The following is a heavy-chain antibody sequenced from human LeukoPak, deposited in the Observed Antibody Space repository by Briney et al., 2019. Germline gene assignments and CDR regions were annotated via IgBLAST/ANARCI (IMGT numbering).Heavy chain of an antibody. Sequence: PGGSLRLSCVVSVFXFSDYYMDWVRQTPGKGLEWIVRTKAKVDNYVTEYAASVKGRFTISRDKSKRSMYLQMNSLKTEDTAVYYCPRDNFGSYDFWGQGTRVTVSS. D-gene: IGHD3-3*01. CDR1: VFXFSDYY. J-gene: IGHJ4*02. CDR2: TKAKVDNYVT. V-gene: IGHV3-72*01. CDR3: PRDNFGSYDF.